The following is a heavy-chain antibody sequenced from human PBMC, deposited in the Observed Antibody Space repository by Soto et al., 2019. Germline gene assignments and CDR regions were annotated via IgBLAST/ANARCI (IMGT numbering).Heavy chain of an antibody. D-gene: IGHD5-12*01. CDR3: ARGVATIGP. CDR2: IYYSGST. J-gene: IGHJ5*02. Sequence: QVQLQESGPRLVKPSETLSLTCSVSGDSISSYYWSWIRQPPGKGLEWIWYIYYSGSTNYNPSFKSRVTLSVDTPKNQFSLKLTSVTAADTAVYYCARGVATIGPWGQGTLVTVSS. V-gene: IGHV4-59*01. CDR1: GDSISSYY.